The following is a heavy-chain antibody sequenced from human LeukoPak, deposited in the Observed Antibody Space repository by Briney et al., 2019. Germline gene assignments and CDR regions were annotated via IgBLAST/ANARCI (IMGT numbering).Heavy chain of an antibody. CDR3: ARDEGDYFWGSLSI. CDR1: GFTFRSSY. D-gene: IGHD3-16*01. CDR2: IKHDGSEE. Sequence: SGGSLRLSCAASGFTFRSSYMSWVRQAPGKGLEWVAHIKHDGSEEYSVDSVKGRFTISRDNAKNSLYLQMNSLRAEDTAVYYCARDEGDYFWGSLSIWGQRTLVTVSS. V-gene: IGHV3-7*01. J-gene: IGHJ4*02.